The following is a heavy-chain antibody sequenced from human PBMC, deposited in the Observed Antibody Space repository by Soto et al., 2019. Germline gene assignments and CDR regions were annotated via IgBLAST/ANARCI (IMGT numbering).Heavy chain of an antibody. J-gene: IGHJ4*01. CDR1: GFTVSSNY. Sequence: EVQLVESGGGLIQPGGSLRLSCAASGFTVSSNYMSWVRQAPGKGLEWVSVIYSGGSTYYADSVKGRVTISRDNSKTTLYLQMNSLRAEDTAVYYCASHSSGYYYFDYWGHGTLVTVSS. V-gene: IGHV3-53*01. CDR2: IYSGGST. CDR3: ASHSSGYYYFDY. D-gene: IGHD3-22*01.